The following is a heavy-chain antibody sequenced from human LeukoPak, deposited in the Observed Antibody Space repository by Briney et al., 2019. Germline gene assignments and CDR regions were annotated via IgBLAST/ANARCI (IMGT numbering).Heavy chain of an antibody. D-gene: IGHD3-16*01. Sequence: PSETLSLTCTVSGGSISSYFWSWIRQPPGKGLEWIGYIYYSGSTNYNPSLKSRVTISVDTSKKQFSLKLSSATAADTAVYYCARVLDLSKRGLDAFDIWGQGTMVTVSS. CDR3: ARVLDLSKRGLDAFDI. V-gene: IGHV4-59*01. CDR2: IYYSGST. J-gene: IGHJ3*02. CDR1: GGSISSYF.